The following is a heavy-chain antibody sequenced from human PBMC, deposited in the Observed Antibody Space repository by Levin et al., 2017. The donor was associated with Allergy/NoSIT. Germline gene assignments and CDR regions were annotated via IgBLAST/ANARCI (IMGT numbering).Heavy chain of an antibody. CDR3: ARGPYYYDSSGYSTGGFDY. V-gene: IGHV4-59*01. J-gene: IGHJ4*02. D-gene: IGHD3-22*01. Sequence: SETLSLTCTVSGGSISSYYWSWIRQPPGKGLEWIGYIYYSGSTNYNPSLKSRVTISVDTSKNQFSLKLSSVTAADTAVYYCARGPYYYDSSGYSTGGFDYWGQGTLVTVSS. CDR2: IYYSGST. CDR1: GGSISSYY.